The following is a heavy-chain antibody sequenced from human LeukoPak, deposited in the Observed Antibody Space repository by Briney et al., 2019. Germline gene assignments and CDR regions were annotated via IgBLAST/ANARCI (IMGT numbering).Heavy chain of an antibody. J-gene: IGHJ3*02. D-gene: IGHD6-13*01. V-gene: IGHV1-69*13. CDR3: ARDRGYSSSWYSTDAFDI. Sequence: GASVKVSCKASGYTFSSYAISWVRQAPGQGLEWMGGIIPIFGTANYAQKFQGGVTITADESTSTAYMELSSLRSEDTAVYYCARDRGYSSSWYSTDAFDIWGQGTMVTVSS. CDR1: GYTFSSYA. CDR2: IIPIFGTA.